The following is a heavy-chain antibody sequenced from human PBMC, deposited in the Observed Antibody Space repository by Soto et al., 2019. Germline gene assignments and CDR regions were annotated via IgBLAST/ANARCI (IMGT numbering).Heavy chain of an antibody. J-gene: IGHJ6*02. CDR2: ISAYNGNT. V-gene: IGHV1-18*01. CDR1: GSPFTTNG. Sequence: QVQLVQSGAEVKKPGASVKVSCKASGSPFTTNGISGVRRAPGQGLEWMGGISAYNGNTNYAQKLQGRVTMTTDTSTSTAYMELRSLRSDDTAVYYCARDPPPMDVWGQGTTVTVSS. CDR3: ARDPPPMDV.